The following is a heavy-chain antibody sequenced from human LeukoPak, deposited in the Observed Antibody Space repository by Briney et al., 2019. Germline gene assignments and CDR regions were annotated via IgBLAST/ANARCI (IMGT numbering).Heavy chain of an antibody. CDR1: GFTFSSYT. Sequence: GGSLRLSCAASGFTFSSYTMSWVRQAPGKGLEWVSVLFPDGNTNYPESVKGRFTISRDNSKNTVSLQMNSLRAEDTAVYYCARFYDSGSLDYWGQGTLVTVSS. J-gene: IGHJ4*02. CDR2: LFPDGNT. D-gene: IGHD3-10*01. V-gene: IGHV3-66*01. CDR3: ARFYDSGSLDY.